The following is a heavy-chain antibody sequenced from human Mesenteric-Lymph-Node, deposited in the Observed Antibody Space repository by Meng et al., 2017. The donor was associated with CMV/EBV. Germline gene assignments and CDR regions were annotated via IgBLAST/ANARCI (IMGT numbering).Heavy chain of an antibody. Sequence: CQASGYTFTSYAVHWVRRAPGQSLEWMGWVDGGSGNTKYSQKFQGRVTLTRDTSASTVYMELSSLRSEDTAVYYCARGFSGYLYYFDYWGQGTLVTVSS. CDR3: ARGFSGYLYYFDY. J-gene: IGHJ4*02. V-gene: IGHV1-3*01. CDR2: VDGGSGNT. D-gene: IGHD5-12*01. CDR1: GYTFTSYA.